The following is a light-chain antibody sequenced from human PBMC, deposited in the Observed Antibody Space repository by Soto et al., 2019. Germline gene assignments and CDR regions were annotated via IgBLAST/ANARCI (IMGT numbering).Light chain of an antibody. CDR2: EVS. J-gene: IGLJ3*02. CDR1: SGDVGGYNY. Sequence: QSALTQPASVSRSPGQSITISCTGTSGDVGGYNYVSWYQQHPGKAPKLMIYEVSNRPSGLSNRFSGSKSGNTASLTISGLQAEDEADYYCSSYASSSTVFGGGTKLTVL. V-gene: IGLV2-14*01. CDR3: SSYASSSTV.